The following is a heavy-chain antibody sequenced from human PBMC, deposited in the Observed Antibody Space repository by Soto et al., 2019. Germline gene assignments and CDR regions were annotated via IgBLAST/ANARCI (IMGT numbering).Heavy chain of an antibody. CDR1: GGSISSYY. CDR2: IYYSGST. CDR3: ARRYGSAIDY. Sequence: PSETLSLTCTVSGGSISSYYWSWIRQPPGKGLEWIGYIYYSGSTNYNPSLKSRVTISVDTSKNQFSLKLSSVTAADTAVYYCARRYGSAIDYWGQGTQVTVSS. J-gene: IGHJ4*02. V-gene: IGHV4-59*08. D-gene: IGHD1-26*01.